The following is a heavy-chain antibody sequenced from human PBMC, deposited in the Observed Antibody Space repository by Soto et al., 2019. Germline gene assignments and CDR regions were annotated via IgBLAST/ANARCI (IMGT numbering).Heavy chain of an antibody. V-gene: IGHV1-69*01. CDR1: GGTFSSYA. CDR2: IIPIFGTA. Sequence: QVQLVQSGAAVKKPGSSVKVSCKASGGTFSSYAISWVRQAPGQGLEWLGGIIPIFGTANYAQKFQGRVTIIADESTSTAYMELSSLRSEDTAVYYCARSFRTTVVTKPNWFDPWGQGTLVTVSS. CDR3: ARSFRTTVVTKPNWFDP. J-gene: IGHJ5*02. D-gene: IGHD4-17*01.